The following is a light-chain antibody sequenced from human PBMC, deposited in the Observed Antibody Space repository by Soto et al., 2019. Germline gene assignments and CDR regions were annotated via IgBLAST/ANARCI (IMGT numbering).Light chain of an antibody. V-gene: IGKV3-20*01. Sequence: EIVMTQSPATLSVSPGERVPLSCRASQSVRGSKVAWYQQKPGEAPRLLIYGASNRATGIPDRFSGSGSGTDFTLTISRLEPEDFAVYYCQQYGSSPPWTFGQGTKVDIK. CDR3: QQYGSSPPWT. J-gene: IGKJ1*01. CDR2: GAS. CDR1: QSVRGSK.